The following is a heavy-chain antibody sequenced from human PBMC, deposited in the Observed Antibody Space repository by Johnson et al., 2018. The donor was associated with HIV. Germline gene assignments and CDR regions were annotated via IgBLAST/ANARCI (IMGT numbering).Heavy chain of an antibody. D-gene: IGHD2-21*02. CDR1: GFTFSSYA. CDR2: ISYDGSNK. V-gene: IGHV3-30-3*01. CDR3: ARDQVAIVVVTADAFDI. Sequence: QVQLVESGGGVVQPGRSLRLSCAASGFTFSSYAMHWVRQAPGKGLEWVAVISYDGSNKYYADSVKGRFNISRDNAKNSLYLQMNSLRAADTAGYYCARDQVAIVVVTADAFDIWGQGTMVTVSS. J-gene: IGHJ3*02.